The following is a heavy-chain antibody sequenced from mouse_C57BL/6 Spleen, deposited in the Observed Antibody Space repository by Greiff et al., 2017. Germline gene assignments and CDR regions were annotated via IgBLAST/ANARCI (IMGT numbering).Heavy chain of an antibody. J-gene: IGHJ3*01. CDR1: GYTFTDYN. CDR3: ARRGFYDGFAY. V-gene: IGHV1-22*01. Sequence: VQLKESGPELVKPGASVKMSCKASGYTFTDYNMHWVKQSHGKSLEWIGYINPNNGGTSYNQKFKGKATLTVNKSSSTAYMELRSLTSEDSAVYYCARRGFYDGFAYWGQGTLVTVSA. CDR2: INPNNGGT. D-gene: IGHD2-12*01.